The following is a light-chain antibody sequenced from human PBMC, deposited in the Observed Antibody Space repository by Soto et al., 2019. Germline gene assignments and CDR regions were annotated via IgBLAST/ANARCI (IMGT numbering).Light chain of an antibody. CDR2: DVS. CDR3: SSYTSSSTV. CDR1: SSDVGGYNY. J-gene: IGLJ1*01. V-gene: IGLV2-14*01. Sequence: QSVLTQPASVSGSPGQSITISCTGTSSDVGGYNYVSWYQQHPGKAPKLMIYDVSNRPSGVSNRFSGSKSGNTASLTISGLQAEDEADYSCSSYTSSSTVFGTGPKVTVL.